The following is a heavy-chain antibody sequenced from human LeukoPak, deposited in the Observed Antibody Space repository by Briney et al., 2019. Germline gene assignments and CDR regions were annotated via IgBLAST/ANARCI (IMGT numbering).Heavy chain of an antibody. CDR3: ARDRDGGVGTIDY. J-gene: IGHJ4*02. CDR1: GYTFIDYW. V-gene: IGHV1-2*06. CDR2: IHINSGGI. Sequence: ASVKVSCKASGYTFIDYWIHWVRQAPGQGLEWMGRIHINSGGINYAQKFQGRVTMTRATSISTAYMELSRLRFDDTAVYYCARDRDGGVGTIDYWGQGTLVPVSS. D-gene: IGHD3-3*01.